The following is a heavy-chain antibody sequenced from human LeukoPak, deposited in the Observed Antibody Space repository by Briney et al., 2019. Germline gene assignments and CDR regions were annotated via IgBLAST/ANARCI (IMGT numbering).Heavy chain of an antibody. D-gene: IGHD2-2*01. J-gene: IGHJ6*03. Sequence: GASVKVSCKASGYTFTSYDINWVRQATGQGLEWMGWMNPNSGNTGYAQKFQGRVTMTRNTSISTAYMELSSLRSEDTAVYYCARGCSGYCSSTSCSNYYYYYMDVWGKGTTVTVSS. CDR3: ARGCSGYCSSTSCSNYYYYYMDV. V-gene: IGHV1-8*01. CDR2: MNPNSGNT. CDR1: GYTFTSYD.